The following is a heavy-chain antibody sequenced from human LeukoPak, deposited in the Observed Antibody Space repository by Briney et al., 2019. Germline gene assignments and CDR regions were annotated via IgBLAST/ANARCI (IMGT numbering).Heavy chain of an antibody. V-gene: IGHV1-69*13. CDR1: GGTFSSYA. Sequence: ASVKVSCKASGGTFSSYAISWVRQAPGQGLEWMGGIIPIFGTANYAQKFQGRVTITADESTSTAYMELSRLRSEDTAVYYCARAPSEWLRVDNWFDPWGQGTLVTVSS. J-gene: IGHJ5*02. CDR3: ARAPSEWLRVDNWFDP. CDR2: IIPIFGTA. D-gene: IGHD5-12*01.